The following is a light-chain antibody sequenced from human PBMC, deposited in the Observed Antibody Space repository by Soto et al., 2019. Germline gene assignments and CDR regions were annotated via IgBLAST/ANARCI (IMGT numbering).Light chain of an antibody. V-gene: IGKV1-5*03. CDR2: KAS. CDR3: QNYNSYSEA. CDR1: QTISSW. Sequence: DIQMTQSPSTLSGSVGDRVTITCRASQTISSWLAWYQQKPGKAPKLLIYKASTLKSRVPSRFSGSGSGTEFTLTISSLQPDDFATYYCQNYNSYSEACGQGTKGDIK. J-gene: IGKJ1*01.